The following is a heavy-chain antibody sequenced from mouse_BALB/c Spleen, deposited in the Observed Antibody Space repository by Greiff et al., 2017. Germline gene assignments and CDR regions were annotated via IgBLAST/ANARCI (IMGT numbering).Heavy chain of an antibody. D-gene: IGHD1-2*01. CDR3: ARKDTAWYIDD. V-gene: IGHV3-2*02. CDR1: GYSITSYYA. CDR2: ISYNGST. Sequence: EVQLQESGPGLVKPSQSLSLSCTVTGYSITSYYAWSWIRQYPGTILERMDYISYNGSTSYNPYLKSRISITRDTSQNQFFLQVNSVTTEDTATYYCARKDTAWYIDDWGAGTTVTVSS. J-gene: IGHJ1*01.